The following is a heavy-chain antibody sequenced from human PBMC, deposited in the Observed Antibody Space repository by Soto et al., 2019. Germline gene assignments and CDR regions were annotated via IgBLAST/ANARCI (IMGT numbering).Heavy chain of an antibody. CDR3: AKDWAEDGYNSRFDY. Sequence: EVQLVESGGGLVQPGRSLRLSCAASGFTFDDYAMHWVRQAPGKGLEWVSGISWNSGSIGYADSVKGRFTISRDNAKNSLYLQMNSLRAEDTALYYCAKDWAEDGYNSRFDYWGQGTLVTVSS. V-gene: IGHV3-9*01. CDR2: ISWNSGSI. D-gene: IGHD5-12*01. J-gene: IGHJ4*02. CDR1: GFTFDDYA.